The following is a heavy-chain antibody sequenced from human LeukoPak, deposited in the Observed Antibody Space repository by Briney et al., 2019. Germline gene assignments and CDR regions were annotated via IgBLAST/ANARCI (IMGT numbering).Heavy chain of an antibody. CDR3: AREIAAAEGSNWFDP. J-gene: IGHJ5*02. CDR2: ISAYNGNT. CDR1: GYTFTSYG. Sequence: GASVKVSCKASGYTFTSYGISWARQAPGQGLEWMGWISAYNGNTNYAQKLQGRVTMTTDTSTSTAYMELRSLRSDDTAVYYCAREIAAAEGSNWFDPWGQGTLVTVSS. D-gene: IGHD6-13*01. V-gene: IGHV1-18*01.